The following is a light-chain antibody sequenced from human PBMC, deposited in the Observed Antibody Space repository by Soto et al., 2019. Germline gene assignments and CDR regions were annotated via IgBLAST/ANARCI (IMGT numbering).Light chain of an antibody. CDR1: QSVSSNY. CDR3: QQFDRSLPSWT. Sequence: ETVLTQSPGTLSLSPGERATLSCRASQSVSSNYLACYQHIPGQAPRLLIYGASTRATGIPDRFSGSGSGTDFNLTISRLEPEDFAVDYCQQFDRSLPSWTFGQGTKVE. CDR2: GAS. V-gene: IGKV3-20*01. J-gene: IGKJ1*01.